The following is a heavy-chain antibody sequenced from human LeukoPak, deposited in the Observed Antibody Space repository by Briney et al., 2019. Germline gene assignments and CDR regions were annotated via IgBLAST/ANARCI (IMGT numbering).Heavy chain of an antibody. CDR3: AGDRYCSGGNCYGDAFDI. J-gene: IGHJ3*02. CDR2: MYSGGST. Sequence: HPGGSLRLSCAASGFSVRSNYMSWVRQSPREALEWVSIMYSGGSTDYADSVKGRFIISRDHSKNTLYLQMNSLRAEDTAVYYCAGDRYCSGGNCYGDAFDIWGQGTMVTVSS. V-gene: IGHV3-53*01. D-gene: IGHD2-15*01. CDR1: GFSVRSNY.